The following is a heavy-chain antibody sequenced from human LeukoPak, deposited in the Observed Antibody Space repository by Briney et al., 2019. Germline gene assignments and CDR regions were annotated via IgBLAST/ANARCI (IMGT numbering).Heavy chain of an antibody. J-gene: IGHJ4*02. CDR2: ISGGGGGT. CDR3: AKDNGYGGNSAFDY. V-gene: IGHV3-23*01. Sequence: GGSLRLSCAASGFTFTSYAMSWVRQAPGKGLEWVSSISGGGGGTFYADSMKGRFAISRDTSKNTVYLQMNSLRAEDTAVYYCAKDNGYGGNSAFDYWGQGTLVTVSS. D-gene: IGHD4-23*01. CDR1: GFTFTSYA.